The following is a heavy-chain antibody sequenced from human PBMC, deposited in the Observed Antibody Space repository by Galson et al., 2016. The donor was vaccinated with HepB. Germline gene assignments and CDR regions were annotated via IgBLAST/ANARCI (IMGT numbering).Heavy chain of an antibody. J-gene: IGHJ4*02. V-gene: IGHV3-74*01. CDR2: ITIDGSTT. D-gene: IGHD3-10*01. CDR1: GLTFSNYW. Sequence: SLRLSCAASGLTFSNYWMHWVRQAPGKGLVWVSHITIDGSTTTYADSVKGRFTISRDNAKNTLYLQMNSLRAEDTAVYYCASSVRGSGSPPGGYWSQGTLVTVSS. CDR3: ASSVRGSGSPPGGY.